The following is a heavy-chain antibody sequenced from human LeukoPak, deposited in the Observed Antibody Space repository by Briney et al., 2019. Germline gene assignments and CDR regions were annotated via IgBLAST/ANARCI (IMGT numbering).Heavy chain of an antibody. J-gene: IGHJ4*02. CDR2: INHSGST. Sequence: PSETLSLTCAVYGGSFSGYCWSWIRQPPGKGLEWIGEINHSGSTNYNPSLKSRVTISVDTSKNQFSLKLSSVTAADTAVYYCARATIFGAVIDYWGQGTLVTVSS. CDR3: ARATIFGAVIDY. D-gene: IGHD3-3*01. V-gene: IGHV4-34*01. CDR1: GGSFSGYC.